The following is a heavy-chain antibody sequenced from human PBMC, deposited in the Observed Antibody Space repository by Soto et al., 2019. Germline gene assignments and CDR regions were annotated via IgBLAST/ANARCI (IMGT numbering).Heavy chain of an antibody. Sequence: VGPLRLSCAASGVTFSSYSMTGVRQAPGKGLEWVSYISSSSSTIYYADSVKGRFTISRDNAKNSLYLQMNSLRDEDTAVYYCARVRVLRFLEWLYGGMDVWGQGTTVTVSS. CDR2: ISSSSSTI. CDR1: GVTFSSYS. J-gene: IGHJ6*02. D-gene: IGHD3-3*01. V-gene: IGHV3-48*02. CDR3: ARVRVLRFLEWLYGGMDV.